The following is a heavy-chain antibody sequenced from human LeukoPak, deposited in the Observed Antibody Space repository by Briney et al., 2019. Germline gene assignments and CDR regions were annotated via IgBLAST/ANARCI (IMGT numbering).Heavy chain of an antibody. CDR1: GYTFNLYG. V-gene: IGHV1-18*01. CDR3: ARTEALTNFVDY. Sequence: GASVTVSCTASGYTFNLYGFNWVRQAPGQGLEWMGWISAYDGKTYYAHKVQGRVTMTTDTSTSTAYMELRSLTSDDTAVYYCARTEALTNFVDYWGQGTLVTVCS. J-gene: IGHJ4*02. CDR2: ISAYDGKT. D-gene: IGHD4/OR15-4a*01.